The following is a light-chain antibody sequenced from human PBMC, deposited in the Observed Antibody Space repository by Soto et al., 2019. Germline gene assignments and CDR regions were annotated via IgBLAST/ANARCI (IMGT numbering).Light chain of an antibody. J-gene: IGLJ2*01. CDR1: SSDVGGYNY. CDR2: DVS. V-gene: IGLV2-11*01. Sequence: QSALTQPRSVSGSPGQSVTISCTGTSSDVGGYNYVSWYQQHPGKAPKLMIYDVSKRPSGVPDRFSGSKSGNTASLAISGLQSEDEADYSCAAWDDSLNGPVFGGGTKLTVL. CDR3: AAWDDSLNGPV.